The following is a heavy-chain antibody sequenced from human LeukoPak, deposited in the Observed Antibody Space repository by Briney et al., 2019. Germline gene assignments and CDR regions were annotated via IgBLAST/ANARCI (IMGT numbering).Heavy chain of an antibody. J-gene: IGHJ4*02. CDR3: ASKNGDDFDY. D-gene: IGHD4-17*01. V-gene: IGHV1-2*02. Sequence: XSGXTFTGYYMHWVRQAPGQGLEWMGWINPNSGGTNYAQKFQGRVTMTRDMSISTAYMELSRLRSDDTAVYYCASKNGDDFDYWGQGTLVTVSS. CDR2: INPNSGGT. CDR1: GXTFTGYY.